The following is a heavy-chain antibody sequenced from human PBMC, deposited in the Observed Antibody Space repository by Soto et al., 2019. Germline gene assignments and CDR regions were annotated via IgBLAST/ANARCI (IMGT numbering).Heavy chain of an antibody. CDR3: ARSLVVPAAEYYYYGMDV. J-gene: IGHJ6*02. V-gene: IGHV1-46*01. CDR2: INPSGGST. CDR1: GYTFTSYY. D-gene: IGHD2-2*01. Sequence: VASVKVSCKASGYTFTSYYMHWVRQAPGQGLEWMGIINPSGGSTSYAQKFQGRVTMTRDTSTSTVYMELSSLRSEDTTVYYCARSLVVPAAEYYYYGMDVWGQGTTVTVSS.